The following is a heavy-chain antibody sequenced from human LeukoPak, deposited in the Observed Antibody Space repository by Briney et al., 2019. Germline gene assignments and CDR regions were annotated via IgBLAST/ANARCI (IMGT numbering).Heavy chain of an antibody. CDR1: GGSISSSSYY. CDR3: AGSSSWYRNWFDP. CDR2: IYYSGST. J-gene: IGHJ5*02. D-gene: IGHD6-13*01. V-gene: IGHV4-39*01. Sequence: SETLSLTCTVSGGSISSSSYYWGWIRQPPGKGLEWIGSIYYSGSTYYNPSLKSRVTISVDTSKNQFSLKLSSVTAADTAVYYCAGSSSWYRNWFDPWGQGTLSPSPQ.